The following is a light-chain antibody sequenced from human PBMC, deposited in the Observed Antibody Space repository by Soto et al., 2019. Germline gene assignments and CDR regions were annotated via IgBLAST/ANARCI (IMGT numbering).Light chain of an antibody. V-gene: IGLV2-14*01. Sequence: QSALTQPASVSGSPGQSITISCTGTSSDVGGYKYVSWYQQHPDKAPKLIIYDVTNRPSGISNRFSGSKSGNTASLTISGLQAEDEADYYCSSYTSSSSYGFGTGTKVTVL. CDR1: SSDVGGYKY. CDR3: SSYTSSSSYG. CDR2: DVT. J-gene: IGLJ1*01.